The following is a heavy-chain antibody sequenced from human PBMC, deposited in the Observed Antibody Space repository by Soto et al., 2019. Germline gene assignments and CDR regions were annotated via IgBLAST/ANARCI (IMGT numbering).Heavy chain of an antibody. CDR2: IIPIFGTA. J-gene: IGHJ4*02. D-gene: IGHD6-13*01. CDR1: GGTFSSYA. Sequence: SVKVSCKASGGTFSSYAISWVRQAPGQGLEWMGGIIPIFGTANYAQKFQGGVTITADKSTSTAYMELSSLRSEDTAVYYCARDGDSSSWYVDFDYWGQGTLVTVSS. CDR3: ARDGDSSSWYVDFDY. V-gene: IGHV1-69*06.